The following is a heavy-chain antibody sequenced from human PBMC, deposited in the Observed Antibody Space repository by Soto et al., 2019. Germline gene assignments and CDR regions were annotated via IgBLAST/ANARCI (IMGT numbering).Heavy chain of an antibody. Sequence: EVQLLESGGGLVQPGGSLRLSCAASGFTFSSYGMSWVRQAPGKGLEWVSAISGSGGSTYYADSVKGRFTISRDNSENTLYLQMNSLRAEDTAVYYCAKDRIGSGGYDFFDYWGQGTLVTVSS. CDR1: GFTFSSYG. V-gene: IGHV3-23*01. CDR2: ISGSGGST. D-gene: IGHD5-12*01. CDR3: AKDRIGSGGYDFFDY. J-gene: IGHJ4*02.